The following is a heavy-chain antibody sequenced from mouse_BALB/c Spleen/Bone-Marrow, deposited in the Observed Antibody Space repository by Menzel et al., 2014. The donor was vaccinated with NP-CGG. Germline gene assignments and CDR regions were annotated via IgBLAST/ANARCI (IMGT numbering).Heavy chain of an antibody. D-gene: IGHD1-1*01. Sequence: VQLQQSGPELVKPGASVQISCKTSGYTFTEYTMHWVKQSHGKSLEWIGGINPNNGGSSYNQKFKGKATLTVDKSSSTAYMELLSLTSEDSAVYYCAREGYDSSYGFAYWGQGTLVTVAA. CDR3: AREGYDSSYGFAY. J-gene: IGHJ3*01. CDR1: GYTFTEYT. CDR2: INPNNGGS. V-gene: IGHV1-26*01.